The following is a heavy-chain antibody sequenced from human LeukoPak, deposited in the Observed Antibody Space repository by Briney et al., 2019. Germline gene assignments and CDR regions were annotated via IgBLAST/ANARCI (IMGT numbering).Heavy chain of an antibody. CDR2: IYTSGST. D-gene: IGHD3-3*01. CDR3: ARGVNDFWSGPTRPYYFDY. CDR1: GGSISSGSYY. J-gene: IGHJ4*02. Sequence: PSETLSLTCTVSGGSISSGSYYWSWIRQPAGKGLEWIGRIYTSGSTNYNPSLKSRVTISVDTSKNQFSLKLSSVTAADTAVYYCARGVNDFWSGPTRPYYFDYWGQGTLVTVSS. V-gene: IGHV4-61*02.